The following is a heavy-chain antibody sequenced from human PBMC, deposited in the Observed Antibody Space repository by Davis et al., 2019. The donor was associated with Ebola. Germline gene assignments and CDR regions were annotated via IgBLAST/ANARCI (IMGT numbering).Heavy chain of an antibody. CDR3: ARALASSAYYLAEYFQH. V-gene: IGHV5-51*01. D-gene: IGHD3-22*01. J-gene: IGHJ1*01. CDR2: IYPGDSDT. CDR1: GYSFTNNW. Sequence: GESLKISCKGSGYSFTNNWVGWVRQMPGKGLEWMGIIYPGDSDTRYSPSFQGQVTISADKSISTAYLQWSSLKASDTAMYYCARALASSAYYLAEYFQHWGQGTLVTVSS.